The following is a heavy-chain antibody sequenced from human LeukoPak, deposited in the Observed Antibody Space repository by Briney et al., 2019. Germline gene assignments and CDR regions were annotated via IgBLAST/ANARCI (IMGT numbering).Heavy chain of an antibody. J-gene: IGHJ4*02. D-gene: IGHD1-1*01. V-gene: IGHV3-53*01. CDR1: GFTFSSYA. CDR2: IYSGGST. CDR3: ARAGIGN. Sequence: PGRSLRLSCAASGFTFSSYAMSWVRQAPGKGLEWVSVIYSGGSTYYADSVKGRFTISRDNSKNTLYLQMNSLRAEDTAVYYCARAGIGNWGQGTLVTVSS.